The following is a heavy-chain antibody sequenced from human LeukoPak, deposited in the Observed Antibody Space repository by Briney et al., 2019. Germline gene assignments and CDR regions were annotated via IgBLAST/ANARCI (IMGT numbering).Heavy chain of an antibody. CDR2: INHSGST. CDR3: ARLNWVSYYYDSSGHYTCAFDI. Sequence: PSETLSLTCAVYGGSFSGYYWSWIRQPPGKGLEWIGEINHSGSTNYNPSLKSRVTISVDTSKNQFSLKLSSVTAADTAVYYCARLNWVSYYYDSSGHYTCAFDIWGQGTMATVSS. J-gene: IGHJ3*02. D-gene: IGHD3-22*01. V-gene: IGHV4-34*01. CDR1: GGSFSGYY.